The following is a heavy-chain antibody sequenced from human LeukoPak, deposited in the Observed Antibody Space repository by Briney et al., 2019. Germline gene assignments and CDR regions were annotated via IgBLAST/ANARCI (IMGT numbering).Heavy chain of an antibody. CDR3: VRKPTPQGNFDY. D-gene: IGHD1-14*01. CDR2: IGTAGDT. V-gene: IGHV3-13*01. J-gene: IGHJ4*02. CDR1: GFTFSSYA. Sequence: GGSLRLSCATSGFTFSSYAMHWVRQATGKGLEWVSAIGTAGDTYYPGSVKGRFTISRENAKNSLSLQMNSLRAEDTAVYYCVRKPTPQGNFDYWGQGTLVTVSS.